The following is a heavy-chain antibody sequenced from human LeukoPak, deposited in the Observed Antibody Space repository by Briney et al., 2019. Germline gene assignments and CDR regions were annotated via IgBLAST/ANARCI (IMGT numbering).Heavy chain of an antibody. D-gene: IGHD4-17*01. J-gene: IGHJ5*02. CDR3: ARECTVTTVGGSFDWFDP. CDR1: GGSISTGDYN. CDR2: IYYSGST. V-gene: IGHV4-30-4*08. Sequence: SQTLSLTCTVSGGSISTGDYNCSWIRERPGTGLERVGYIYYSGSTYYNPSLKSRVTISVDTSKNQFSLKLSSVTAADTAVYYCARECTVTTVGGSFDWFDPWGQGTLVTVSS.